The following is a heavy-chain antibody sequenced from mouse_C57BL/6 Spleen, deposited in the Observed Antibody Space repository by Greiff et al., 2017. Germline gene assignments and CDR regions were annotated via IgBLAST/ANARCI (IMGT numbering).Heavy chain of an antibody. Sequence: QVQLQQSGPELVKPGASVKISCKASGYAFSSSWMNWVKQRPGKGLEWIGRIYPGDGDTNYNGKFKGKATLTADKSSSTAYMQLSSLTSEDSAVYFCAREATTGFDYWGKGTTLTVSS. CDR1: GYAFSSSW. CDR3: AREATTGFDY. D-gene: IGHD1-1*01. CDR2: IYPGDGDT. J-gene: IGHJ2*01. V-gene: IGHV1-82*01.